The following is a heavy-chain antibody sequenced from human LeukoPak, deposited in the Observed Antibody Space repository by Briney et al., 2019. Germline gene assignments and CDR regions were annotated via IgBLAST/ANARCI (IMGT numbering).Heavy chain of an antibody. CDR3: ARGVIVPAAINYYYYYMDV. J-gene: IGHJ6*03. V-gene: IGHV1-8*01. CDR2: MNPNSGNT. Sequence: ASVKVSCKASGYTFTSYDINWVRQATGQGLEWMGWMNPNSGNTGYAQKFQGRVTMTRSTSISTAYMELSSLRSEDTAVYYCARGVIVPAAINYYYYYMDVWGKGTTVTVSS. D-gene: IGHD2-2*01. CDR1: GYTFTSYD.